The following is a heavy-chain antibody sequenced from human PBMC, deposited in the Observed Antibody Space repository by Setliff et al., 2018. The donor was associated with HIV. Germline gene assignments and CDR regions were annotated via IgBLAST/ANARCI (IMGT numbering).Heavy chain of an antibody. CDR1: GFSLSTSGVG. CDR3: AHSGWVSYFDY. CDR2: IYWDHDK. D-gene: IGHD6-19*01. Sequence: SGPTLVNPTQTLTLPCTFSGFSLSTSGVGVGWIREPPGKALEWLSLIYWDHDKRYSPSLKSRLTITKDTSNNQVVLTMTNMDPVDTATYYCAHSGWVSYFDYWGQGTLVTVSS. V-gene: IGHV2-5*02. J-gene: IGHJ4*02.